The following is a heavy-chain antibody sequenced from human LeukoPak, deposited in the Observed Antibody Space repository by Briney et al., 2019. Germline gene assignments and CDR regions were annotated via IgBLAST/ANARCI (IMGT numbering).Heavy chain of an antibody. V-gene: IGHV3-23*01. Sequence: GGSLRLSCAASGFTFSSYAMSWVRQAPGKGLEWVSAISGSGGSTYYADSVKGRFTISRDNSKNTLCLQMNSLRAEDTAVYYCANTANWGRSNDAFDIWGQGTMVTVSS. CDR2: ISGSGGST. CDR3: ANTANWGRSNDAFDI. J-gene: IGHJ3*02. CDR1: GFTFSSYA. D-gene: IGHD7-27*01.